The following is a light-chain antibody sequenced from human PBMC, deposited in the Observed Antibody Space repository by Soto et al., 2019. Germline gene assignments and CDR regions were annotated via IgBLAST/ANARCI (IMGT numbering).Light chain of an antibody. CDR2: GAS. Sequence: DIQMTQSPSSLSASVGDRVTITCRASQSISKFLNWYQQKPGKAPKLLIYGASSLQSGVPSRFSCSGSGTDFTLTISSLQREDFATYYCQQSDSTPRTFGQGTRVEIK. CDR1: QSISKF. CDR3: QQSDSTPRT. V-gene: IGKV1-39*01. J-gene: IGKJ1*01.